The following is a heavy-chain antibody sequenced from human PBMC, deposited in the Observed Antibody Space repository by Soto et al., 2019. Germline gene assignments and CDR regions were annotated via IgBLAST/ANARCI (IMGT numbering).Heavy chain of an antibody. CDR3: ARGWGRYCSSTSCPNKHLHYHYYYLAV. J-gene: IGHJ6*03. Sequence: SETLSLTCAVYGGSFSGYYWSWIRQPPGKGLEWIGEINHSGSTNYNPSLKSRVTISVDTSKNQFSLKLSSVTAADTAVYYCARGWGRYCSSTSCPNKHLHYHYYYLAVCGKGTTVTVSS. CDR1: GGSFSGYY. D-gene: IGHD2-2*01. V-gene: IGHV4-34*01. CDR2: INHSGST.